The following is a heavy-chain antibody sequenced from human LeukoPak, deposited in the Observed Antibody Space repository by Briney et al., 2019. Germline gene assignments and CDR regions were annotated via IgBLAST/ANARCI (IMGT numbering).Heavy chain of an antibody. D-gene: IGHD3-9*01. V-gene: IGHV4-59*01. CDR1: GGSISSYY. CDR2: IYYSGST. Sequence: KASETLSLTCTVSGGSISSYYWSWIRQPPGKGLEWIGYIYYSGSTNYNPSLKSRVTISVDTSKNQFSLKLSSVTAADTAVYYCAGDRAIFSPKNAFDIWGQGTMVTVSS. J-gene: IGHJ3*02. CDR3: AGDRAIFSPKNAFDI.